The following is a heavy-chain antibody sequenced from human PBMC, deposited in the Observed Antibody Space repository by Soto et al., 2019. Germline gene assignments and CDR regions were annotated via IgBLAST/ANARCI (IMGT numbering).Heavy chain of an antibody. CDR1: GITATNGH. Sequence: RLSCAASGITATNGHMNWVRQAPGKGLEWVSVIYSDDNTNYADAVKGRFTISRDTSKNTVYLQMNSLRAEDTAVYYCARDWNGDKYFDFWDQGSLVTVSS. V-gene: IGHV3-53*01. CDR3: ARDWNGDKYFDF. J-gene: IGHJ4*02. CDR2: IYSDDNT. D-gene: IGHD4-17*01.